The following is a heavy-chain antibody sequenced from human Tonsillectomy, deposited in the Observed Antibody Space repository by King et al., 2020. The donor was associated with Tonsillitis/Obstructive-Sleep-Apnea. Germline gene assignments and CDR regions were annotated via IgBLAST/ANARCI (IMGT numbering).Heavy chain of an antibody. CDR1: GYTFTSYA. D-gene: IGHD3-3*01. Sequence: VQLVQSGSESKKPGASVKVSCKASGYTFTSYALNWVRQAPGQGLEWMGWINTNTGNPTYAQGFTGRFVFSLDTSVSTAYLQISSLKAEDTAVYYCARVPQPGVDDYYYYYMDVWGKGTTVTVSS. CDR3: ARVPQPGVDDYYYYYMDV. J-gene: IGHJ6*03. CDR2: INTNTGNP. V-gene: IGHV7-4-1*02.